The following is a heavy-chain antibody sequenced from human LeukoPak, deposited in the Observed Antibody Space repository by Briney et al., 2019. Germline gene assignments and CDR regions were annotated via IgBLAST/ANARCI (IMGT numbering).Heavy chain of an antibody. CDR1: VFTFSSYS. J-gene: IGHJ3*02. CDR3: AKDLTVTETSYDAFDI. Sequence: GGSLRLSCAASVFTFSSYSMSWVRHAPWKGLEWVLGISGSGGSTYYANSVKGRFTISRDNSKNTLYLQMNSLRAEDTAVYYCAKDLTVTETSYDAFDIWGQGTMVTVSS. D-gene: IGHD4-17*01. V-gene: IGHV3-23*01. CDR2: ISGSGGST.